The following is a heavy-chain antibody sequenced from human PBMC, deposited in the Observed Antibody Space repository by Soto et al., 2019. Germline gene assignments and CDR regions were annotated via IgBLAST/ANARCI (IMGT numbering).Heavy chain of an antibody. Sequence: QTTLRESGPTLVKPTQTLTLTCTISGFSLSTSGVGVGWIRQPPGKSLEWLALIYWDDVQRYSPSLKTRLTITKDTSRSQVVLTMTNMDPVDTATYYCAHSPCSGGTCYLFDYWGQGTLVTVSS. CDR2: IYWDDVQ. CDR1: GFSLSTSGVG. D-gene: IGHD2-15*01. CDR3: AHSPCSGGTCYLFDY. J-gene: IGHJ4*02. V-gene: IGHV2-5*02.